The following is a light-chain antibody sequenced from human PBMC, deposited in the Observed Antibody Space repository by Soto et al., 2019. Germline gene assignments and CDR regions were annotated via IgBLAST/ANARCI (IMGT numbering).Light chain of an antibody. CDR3: SSFTSSSTQV. CDR2: EVT. Sequence: QSALTQPASVSGSLGQSITISCTGTRSDVGGYNYVSWYQQHPGKAPKLMIFEVTNRPSGVSNRFSGSKSGNTASLTISGLQAEDEADYYCSSFTSSSTQVFGGGTKVTVL. J-gene: IGLJ2*01. V-gene: IGLV2-14*01. CDR1: RSDVGGYNY.